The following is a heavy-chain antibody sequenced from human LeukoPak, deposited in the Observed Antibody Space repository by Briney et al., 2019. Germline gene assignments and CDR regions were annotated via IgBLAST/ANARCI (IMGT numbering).Heavy chain of an antibody. CDR2: IYYSGST. CDR1: GGSITSYY. CDR3: TRDRGYGDYGTTFDY. D-gene: IGHD4-17*01. Sequence: PSETLSLTCTVSGGSITSYYWSWIRQPPGKGLEWMGYIYYSGSTNYNPSLKSRVTISVDTSKNQFSLKLSSVTAADTAVYYCTRDRGYGDYGTTFDYWGQGTLVTVSS. V-gene: IGHV4-59*01. J-gene: IGHJ4*02.